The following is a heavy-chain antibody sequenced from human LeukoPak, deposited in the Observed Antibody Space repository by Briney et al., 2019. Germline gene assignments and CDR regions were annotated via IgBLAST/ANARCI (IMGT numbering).Heavy chain of an antibody. J-gene: IGHJ5*02. CDR2: IYYTGDT. V-gene: IGHV4-39*01. CDR3: ARGRHYYGSGSYYANWFDP. CDR1: GGSISTSSSYY. D-gene: IGHD3-10*01. Sequence: PSETLSLTCTVSGGSISTSSSYYWGWIRQPPGKGLEWIGSIYYTGDTYYNSSLKSRVTISVDTSKNQFSLKLSSVTAADTAVYYCARGRHYYGSGSYYANWFDPWGQGTLVTVSS.